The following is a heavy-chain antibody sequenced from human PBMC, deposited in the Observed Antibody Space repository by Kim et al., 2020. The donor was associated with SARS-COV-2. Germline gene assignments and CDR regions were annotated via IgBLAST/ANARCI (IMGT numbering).Heavy chain of an antibody. CDR3: TTGSPPSTTYCSSTSCYPAFDI. CDR1: GFTFSNAW. V-gene: IGHV3-15*01. CDR2: IKSKTDGGTT. D-gene: IGHD2-2*01. J-gene: IGHJ3*02. Sequence: GGSLRLSCAASGFTFSNAWMSWVRQAPGKGLEWVGRIKSKTDGGTTDYAAPVKGRFTISRDDSKNTLYLQMNSLKTEDTAVYYCTTGSPPSTTYCSSTSCYPAFDIWGQGTMVTVSS.